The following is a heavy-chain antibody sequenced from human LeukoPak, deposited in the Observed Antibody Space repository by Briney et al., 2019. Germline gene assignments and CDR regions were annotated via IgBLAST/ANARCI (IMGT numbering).Heavy chain of an antibody. V-gene: IGHV1-18*01. Sequence: GASVKVSCKASGGIFSSYAISWVRQAPGQGLEWMGWISAYNGNTNYAQKLQGRVTMTTDTSTSTAYMELRSLRSDDTAVYYCARVRYFWSGYSYYYYYMDVWGKGTTVTVSS. J-gene: IGHJ6*03. D-gene: IGHD3-3*01. CDR3: ARVRYFWSGYSYYYYYMDV. CDR2: ISAYNGNT. CDR1: GGIFSSYA.